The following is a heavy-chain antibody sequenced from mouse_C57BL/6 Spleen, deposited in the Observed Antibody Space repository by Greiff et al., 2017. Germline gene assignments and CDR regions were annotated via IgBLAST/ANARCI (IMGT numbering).Heavy chain of an antibody. Sequence: EVQLQQSGPELVKPGASVKISCKASGYSFTGYYMNWVKQSPEKSLEWIGEINPSTGGTTYNQKFKAKATLTVDKSSSTAYMQLKSLTSEDSAVYYCAGWYPYNYAMDYWGQGTSVTVSS. D-gene: IGHD1-1*02. V-gene: IGHV1-42*01. CDR1: GYSFTGYY. J-gene: IGHJ4*01. CDR2: INPSTGGT. CDR3: AGWYPYNYAMDY.